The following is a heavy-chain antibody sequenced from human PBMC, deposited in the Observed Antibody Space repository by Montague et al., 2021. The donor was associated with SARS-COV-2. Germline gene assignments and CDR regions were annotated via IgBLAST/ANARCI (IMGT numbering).Heavy chain of an antibody. D-gene: IGHD3-10*01. J-gene: IGHJ6*02. V-gene: IGHV4-34*01. CDR1: GGSFSGYY. CDR3: ARARYYGSGTSLGMDV. Sequence: SETLSLTCAVYGGSFSGYYWSWIRQPPGKGLEWIGEINHSGSTNYNPSLKRRVTISVDTSKNQFSLKLSSVTAADTAVYYCARARYYGSGTSLGMDVWGQGTTVTVSS. CDR2: INHSGST.